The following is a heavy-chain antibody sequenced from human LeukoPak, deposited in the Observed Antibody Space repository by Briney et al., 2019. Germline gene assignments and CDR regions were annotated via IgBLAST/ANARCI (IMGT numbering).Heavy chain of an antibody. J-gene: IGHJ6*03. CDR2: MNPNSGNT. CDR3: ARGAANWNPYYYYYYMDV. D-gene: IGHD1-20*01. V-gene: IGHV1-8*03. CDR1: GYTFTIYD. Sequence: ASVKVSCKASGYTFTIYDINWVRQATGQGLEWMGCMNPNSGNTGYAQKFQGRVTITRDTFITTAYMGLSSLTSEDTAVYYCARGAANWNPYYYYYYMDVWGKGTTVTVSS.